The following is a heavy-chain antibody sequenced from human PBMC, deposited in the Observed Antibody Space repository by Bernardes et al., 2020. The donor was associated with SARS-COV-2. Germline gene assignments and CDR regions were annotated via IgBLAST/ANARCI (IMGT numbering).Heavy chain of an antibody. CDR2: IDPNNGDT. J-gene: IGHJ4*02. V-gene: IGHV1-2*02. CDR1: GAPVVGYY. Sequence: ASVKVSCEASGAPVVGYYIHWVRQAPGKGLEWMGWIDPNNGDTKYAHHLQDRVTLTKDPSITAVYMELGSLRSDDAAVYFCASAPLISSLPFHFWGQGTRVTVSS. CDR3: ASAPLISSLPFHF.